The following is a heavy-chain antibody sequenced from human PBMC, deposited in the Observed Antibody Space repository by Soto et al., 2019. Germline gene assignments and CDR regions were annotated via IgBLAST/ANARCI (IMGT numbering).Heavy chain of an antibody. CDR2: INSDGSST. D-gene: IGHD3-22*01. J-gene: IGHJ4*02. CDR1: GFTFSSYW. V-gene: IGHV3-74*01. CDR3: ARVSYYYDSSGYYYFDY. Sequence: EVPLVESGGGLVQPGGSLRLSCAASGFTFSSYWMHWVRQAPGKGLVWVSRINSDGSSTSYADSVKGRFTISRDNAKNTLYLQMNSLRAEDTAVYYCARVSYYYDSSGYYYFDYWGQGTLVTVSS.